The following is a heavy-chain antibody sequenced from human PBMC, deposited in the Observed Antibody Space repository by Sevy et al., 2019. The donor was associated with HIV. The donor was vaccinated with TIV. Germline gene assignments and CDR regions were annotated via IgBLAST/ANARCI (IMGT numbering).Heavy chain of an antibody. CDR1: GGTFSSYA. CDR3: AGGPAIFGVVITHYYYYGMDV. CDR2: IIPIFGTA. J-gene: IGHJ6*02. V-gene: IGHV1-69*13. Sequence: ASVKVSCKASGGTFSSYAISWVRQAPGQGLEWMGGIIPIFGTANYAQKFQGRVTITADESTRTAYMELSSLRSEDTAVYYCAGGPAIFGVVITHYYYYGMDVWGQGTTVTVSS. D-gene: IGHD3-3*01.